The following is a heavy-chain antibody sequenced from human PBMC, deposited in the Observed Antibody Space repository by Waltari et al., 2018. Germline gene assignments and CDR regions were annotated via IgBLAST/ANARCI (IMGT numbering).Heavy chain of an antibody. CDR2: IYYSGST. D-gene: IGHD3-22*01. J-gene: IGHJ5*02. CDR3: VATSGYAGRFGP. CDR1: GGAISPYY. Sequence: VLLLESGPGLAKPSETLSLSCTVSGGAISPYYWSWIRQPPGKGLEWIGYIYYSGSTNYNPSPKSRVTISVDTSQNQISLRLSSVTAADTAVYYCVATSGYAGRFGPWGQGTLVTVSS. V-gene: IGHV4-59*01.